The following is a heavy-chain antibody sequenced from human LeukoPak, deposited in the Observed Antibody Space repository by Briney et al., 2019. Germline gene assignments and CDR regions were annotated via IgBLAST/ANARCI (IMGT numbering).Heavy chain of an antibody. J-gene: IGHJ6*03. Sequence: SETLSLTCTVSGGSISSYYWSWIRQPAGKGLEWIGRIYTSGSTNYNPSLKSRVTISVDTSKNQFSLKLSSVTAADTAVYYCARSGSGSYYSYYYYYYMDVWGKGTTVTISS. CDR2: IYTSGST. CDR3: ARSGSGSYYSYYYYYYMDV. CDR1: GGSISSYY. D-gene: IGHD3-10*01. V-gene: IGHV4-4*07.